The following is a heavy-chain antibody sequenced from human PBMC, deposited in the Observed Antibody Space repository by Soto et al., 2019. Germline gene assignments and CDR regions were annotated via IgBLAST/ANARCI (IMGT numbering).Heavy chain of an antibody. V-gene: IGHV1-18*01. CDR1: GYTFDSYD. CDR2: ISAYNGNT. J-gene: IGHJ4*02. CDR3: ARVFHCSGGNCYSYFFDY. Sequence: QVQLVQSGAEVKRPGASVKVSCKASGYTFDSYDITWVRQAPGQGLEWMGWISAYNGNTNYAQKLQDRVTMTTDTSTSTAHMELRSLGSDDTAVYFCARVFHCSGGNCYSYFFDYWGQGTLVTVSS. D-gene: IGHD2-15*01.